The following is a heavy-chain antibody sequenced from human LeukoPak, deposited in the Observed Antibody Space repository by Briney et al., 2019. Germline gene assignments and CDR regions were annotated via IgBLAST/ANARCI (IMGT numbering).Heavy chain of an antibody. CDR1: GFTFSTYP. CDR3: VKSPSDGLDV. J-gene: IGHJ6*02. Sequence: AGGCLRLSCSASGFTFSTYPMHWVRQAPGKGLEYVSTIFANGDITSYAASVKGRFTTSRDNSKNTLYLQMSSLRPEDTAVYYCVKSPSDGLDVWGQGAPVTASS. CDR2: IFANGDIT. V-gene: IGHV3-64D*09.